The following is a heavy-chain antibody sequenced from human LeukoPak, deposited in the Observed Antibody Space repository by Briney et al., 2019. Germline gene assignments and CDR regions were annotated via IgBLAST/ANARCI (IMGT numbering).Heavy chain of an antibody. D-gene: IGHD6-19*01. V-gene: IGHV7-4-1*02. CDR1: GYTFTSYA. Sequence: ASVKVSCKASGYTFTSYAMNWVRQTPGQGLEWMGWINTNTGNPTYAQGFTGRFVFSLDTSVSTVYLQISSLKAEDIAVYYCARATYSSGWYFDYWGQGTLVTVSS. CDR2: INTNTGNP. J-gene: IGHJ4*02. CDR3: ARATYSSGWYFDY.